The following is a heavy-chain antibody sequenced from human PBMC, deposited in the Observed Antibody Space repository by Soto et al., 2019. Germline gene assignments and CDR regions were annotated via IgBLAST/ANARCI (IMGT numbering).Heavy chain of an antibody. CDR2: IYYSGST. V-gene: IGHV4-31*03. J-gene: IGHJ1*01. CDR1: GGSISSGGYY. Sequence: PSETLSLTCTVSGGSISSGGYYWSWIRQHPGKGLEWIGYIYYSGSTYYNPSLKSRVTISVDTSKNQFSLKLSSVTAADTAVYYCARTDGYNADAEYFQHWGQGTLVTVSS. D-gene: IGHD5-12*01. CDR3: ARTDGYNADAEYFQH.